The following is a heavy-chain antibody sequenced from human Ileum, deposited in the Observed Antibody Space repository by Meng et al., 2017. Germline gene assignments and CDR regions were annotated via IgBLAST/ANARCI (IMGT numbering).Heavy chain of an antibody. CDR2: IYHSGVT. Sequence: GPLQDSGPGLLKPSQTLSLTCTVSGGSISGGHYFWSWIRQHPEKGLEWIGYIYHSGVTYYSPSLKSRLTISVDTSKNQFSLKLSSVTAADTAIYYCARGVVTYYDSSTLTWFDPWGQGALVTVSS. J-gene: IGHJ5*02. V-gene: IGHV4-31*03. CDR1: GGSISGGHYF. CDR3: ARGVVTYYDSSTLTWFDP. D-gene: IGHD3-22*01.